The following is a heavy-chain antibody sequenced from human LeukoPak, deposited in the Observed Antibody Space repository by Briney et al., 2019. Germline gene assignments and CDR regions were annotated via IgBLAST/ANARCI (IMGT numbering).Heavy chain of an antibody. CDR3: ASSRYYGSGSYFEY. CDR1: GGSISSYY. CDR2: IYTSGNT. V-gene: IGHV4-4*07. J-gene: IGHJ4*02. Sequence: SATLSLTCTVSGGSISSYYWSWIRQPAGRGLEWIGRIYTSGNTNYNPSLKSRVTMSVDASKKQFSLKLSSVTTADSAVYYCASSRYYGSGSYFEYGGQGTLVTVSS. D-gene: IGHD3-10*01.